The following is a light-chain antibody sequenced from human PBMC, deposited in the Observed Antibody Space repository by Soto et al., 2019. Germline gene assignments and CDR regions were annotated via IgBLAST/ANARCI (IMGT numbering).Light chain of an antibody. V-gene: IGKV1-27*01. CDR2: AAS. J-gene: IGKJ5*01. Sequence: DIQMTQSPSSLSASVGDRVTITCRASPGIINYLAWYQQKPGKVPKLLIYAASTLQSGVPSRFSGSGSGTEFTLTISSLQPEDVATYYCQKYNSAPLTFGQGTRREI. CDR1: PGIINY. CDR3: QKYNSAPLT.